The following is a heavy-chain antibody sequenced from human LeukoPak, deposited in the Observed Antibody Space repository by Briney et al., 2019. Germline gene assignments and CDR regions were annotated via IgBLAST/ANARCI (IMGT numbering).Heavy chain of an antibody. J-gene: IGHJ4*02. V-gene: IGHV4-34*01. CDR1: GGSFSGYY. Sequence: PSETLSLTCAVYGGSFSGYYWSWIRQPPGKGLEWIGEINHSGSTNYNPSLKSRVTISVDTSKNQFSLKLSSVTAADTAVYYCARGLISLGAKGYFDYWGQGTLVTVSS. CDR2: INHSGST. CDR3: ARGLISLGAKGYFDY. D-gene: IGHD2-21*01.